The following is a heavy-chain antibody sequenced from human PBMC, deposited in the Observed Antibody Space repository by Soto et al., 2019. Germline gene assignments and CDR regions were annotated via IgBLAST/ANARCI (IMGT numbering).Heavy chain of an antibody. CDR3: ARDRSLAS. CDR2: IKQDGSEK. J-gene: IGHJ5*02. CDR1: GFIFTNYW. V-gene: IGHV3-7*01. Sequence: GGSLRLSCAASGFIFTNYWMSWVRQAPGRGLEWVANIKQDGSEKYYVESVRGRFTISRDNAKNSLYLQMNSLRAEDTAVYYCARDRSLASWGQGTLVTVSS.